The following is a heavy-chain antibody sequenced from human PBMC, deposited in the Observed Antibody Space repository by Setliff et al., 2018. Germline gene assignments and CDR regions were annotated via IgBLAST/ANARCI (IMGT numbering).Heavy chain of an antibody. V-gene: IGHV4-30-2*01. J-gene: IGHJ6*02. CDR3: ARTRGLDV. Sequence: SETLSLTCDVSGGPIGSGTYSWSWIRQPPGKGLEWIGYIARSGGTYYNPSLKSRVTISVDTSKNQVSLKLGSVTAADTAVYYCARTRGLDVWGQGTTVTVSS. CDR2: IARSGGT. CDR1: GGPIGSGTYS.